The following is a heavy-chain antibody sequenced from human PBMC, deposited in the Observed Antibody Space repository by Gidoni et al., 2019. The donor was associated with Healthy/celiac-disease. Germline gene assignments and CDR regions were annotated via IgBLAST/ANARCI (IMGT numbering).Heavy chain of an antibody. J-gene: IGHJ4*02. CDR2: INHSGST. D-gene: IGHD3-16*01. CDR3: ARSKRGRNPRDLVRYLDY. V-gene: IGHV4-34*01. Sequence: QVQLQQWGAGLLKPSETLSLTCAVYGGSFSGYYWSWIRQPPGKGLEWIGEINHSGSTNYNPSLKSRVTTSVDTSKNQFSLKLSSVTAADTAVYYCARSKRGRNPRDLVRYLDYWGQGTLVTVSS. CDR1: GGSFSGYY.